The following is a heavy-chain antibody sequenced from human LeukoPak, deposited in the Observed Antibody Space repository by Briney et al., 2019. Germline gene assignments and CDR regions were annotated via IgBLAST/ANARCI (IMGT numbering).Heavy chain of an antibody. J-gene: IGHJ6*03. CDR1: GGSFSSYF. CDR2: IYPSGNT. Sequence: SETLSLTCSLSGGSFSSYFWSWVRQPAGKGLEWIGRIYPSGNTNFNPSLKSRVTLSVDTSKTQFSLRLSSVTAADTAVYYCAREDSGSYYNYYYFYMDVGGKGTTVTISS. CDR3: AREDSGSYYNYYYFYMDV. D-gene: IGHD3-10*01. V-gene: IGHV4-4*07.